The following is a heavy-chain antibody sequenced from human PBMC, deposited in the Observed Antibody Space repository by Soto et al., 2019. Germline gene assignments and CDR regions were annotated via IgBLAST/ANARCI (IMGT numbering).Heavy chain of an antibody. V-gene: IGHV1-69*12. D-gene: IGHD1-7*01. CDR3: ARDQRDNWNYASPNYYDGMDV. Sequence: QVELVQSGAEVKKPGSSVKVSCKASGGTFSSYAISWVRQAPGQGLEWMGGIIPIFGTANYAQKFQGRVTITADESTRTAYMELSSQRSEDTAVYYCARDQRDNWNYASPNYYDGMDVWGQGTTVTVSS. CDR2: IIPIFGTA. CDR1: GGTFSSYA. J-gene: IGHJ6*02.